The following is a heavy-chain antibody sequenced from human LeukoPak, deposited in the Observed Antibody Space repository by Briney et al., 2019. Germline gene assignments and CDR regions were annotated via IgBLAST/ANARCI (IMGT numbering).Heavy chain of an antibody. CDR3: ARDSSGYQ. Sequence: GGSLRLSCAASGFTFSTYWMSWVRQAPVKGLEWVANIKEDGSEKYYGDSVKGRFTISRDNAKNSLYLEMNSLRVEDTAVYYCARDSSGYQWGQGTLVTVSS. CDR1: GFTFSTYW. V-gene: IGHV3-7*01. J-gene: IGHJ4*02. CDR2: IKEDGSEK. D-gene: IGHD3-22*01.